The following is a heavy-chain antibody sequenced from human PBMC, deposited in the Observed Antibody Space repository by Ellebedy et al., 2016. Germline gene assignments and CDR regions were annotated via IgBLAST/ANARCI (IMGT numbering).Heavy chain of an antibody. V-gene: IGHV3-21*01. CDR2: ISSSSSYI. J-gene: IGHJ6*02. CDR1: GFTFSSYS. D-gene: IGHD6-13*01. Sequence: GGSLRLSCAASGFTFSSYSMNWVRQAPGKGLEWVSSISSSSSYIYYPDSVKGRFTISRDNAKNSLYLQMNSLRAEDTAVYYCARDFSPAAADLDDYYYGMDVWGQGTTVTVSS. CDR3: ARDFSPAAADLDDYYYGMDV.